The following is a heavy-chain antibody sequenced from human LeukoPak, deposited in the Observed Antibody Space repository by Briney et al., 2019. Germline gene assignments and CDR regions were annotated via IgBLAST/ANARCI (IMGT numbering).Heavy chain of an antibody. CDR1: GFTFSNYN. Sequence: PGGSLRLSCAASGFTFSNYNMNWVRQAPGKGLEYVSYISSSSTVYYADSVKGRFTVSRDNAKSSLYLQMNSLRDEDTAMFYCARVGDGYSVNYFDYWGQGTLVTVSS. CDR3: ARVGDGYSVNYFDY. CDR2: ISSSSTV. J-gene: IGHJ4*02. V-gene: IGHV3-48*02. D-gene: IGHD5-24*01.